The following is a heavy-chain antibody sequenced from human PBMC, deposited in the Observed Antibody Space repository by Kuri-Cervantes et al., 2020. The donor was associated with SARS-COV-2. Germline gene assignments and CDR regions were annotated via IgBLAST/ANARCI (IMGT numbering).Heavy chain of an antibody. J-gene: IGHJ4*02. V-gene: IGHV1-69*02. CDR2: IIPIFGIA. D-gene: IGHD3-10*02. Sequence: SVKVSCKASGYTFTSYYMHWVRQAPGQGLEWMGRIIPIFGIANYAQKFQDRVTITADKSTSTAYMELSSLRSEDTAVYYCARQLETTMLYYFDYWGQGTLVTVSS. CDR1: GYTFTSYY. CDR3: ARQLETTMLYYFDY.